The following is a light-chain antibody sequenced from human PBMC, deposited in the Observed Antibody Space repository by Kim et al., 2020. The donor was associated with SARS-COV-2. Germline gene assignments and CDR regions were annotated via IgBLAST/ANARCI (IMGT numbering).Light chain of an antibody. V-gene: IGKV3-20*01. CDR3: QHCVTSPLIP. J-gene: IGKJ3*01. CDR2: GAS. Sequence: EIVLTQSPGTLSLSPGERATLSCRASQSVSSTFLAWYQQKPGQAPRLLIYGASNRATGIPDRFSGSGSGTDFTLTISRLEPEDFAVYYCQHCVTSPLIPFGPGTKVDIK. CDR1: QSVSSTF.